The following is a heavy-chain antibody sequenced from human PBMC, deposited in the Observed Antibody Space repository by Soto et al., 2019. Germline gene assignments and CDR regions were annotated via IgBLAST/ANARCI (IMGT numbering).Heavy chain of an antibody. CDR3: AKDDGSYFFYYYGMDG. J-gene: IGHJ6*02. Sequence: GGSLRLSCAASGFTFDDYGMSWVRQAPGKGLEWVSGINWNGGSTGYADSVKGRFTISRDNSKNTLYLQMNSLRAEDTAVYYCAKDDGSYFFYYYGMDGWGQGTTVTGSS. CDR2: INWNGGST. V-gene: IGHV3-20*04. D-gene: IGHD1-26*01. CDR1: GFTFDDYG.